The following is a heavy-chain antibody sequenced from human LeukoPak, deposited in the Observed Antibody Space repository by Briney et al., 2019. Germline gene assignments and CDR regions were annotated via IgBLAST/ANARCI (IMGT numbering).Heavy chain of an antibody. CDR2: MNPNSGNT. D-gene: IGHD3-10*01. CDR3: ARVAYGSVYYYYYMDV. Sequence: GASVKVSCKASGYTFTSYGVSWVRQAPGQGLEWMGWMNPNSGNTGYAQKFQGRVTITRNTSISTAYMELSSLRSEDTAVYYCARVAYGSVYYYYYMDVWGKGTTVTVSS. CDR1: GYTFTSYG. V-gene: IGHV1-8*03. J-gene: IGHJ6*03.